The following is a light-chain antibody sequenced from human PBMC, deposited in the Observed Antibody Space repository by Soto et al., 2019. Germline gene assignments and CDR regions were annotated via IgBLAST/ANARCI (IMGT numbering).Light chain of an antibody. J-gene: IGLJ2*01. CDR2: EVS. CDR1: SSDVGGYNY. CDR3: SSYTRSNTLVI. V-gene: IGLV2-14*01. Sequence: QSALTQPRSVSGSPGQSVTISCTGTSSDVGGYNYVSWYQQHPGKAPKLMIYEVSNRPSGVSNRFSGSKFGNTASLTISGLQAEDEADYYCSSYTRSNTLVIFGGGTKLTVL.